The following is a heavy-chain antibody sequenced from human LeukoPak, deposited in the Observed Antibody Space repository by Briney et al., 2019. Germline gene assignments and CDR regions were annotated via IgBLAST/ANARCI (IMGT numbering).Heavy chain of an antibody. V-gene: IGHV5-51*01. CDR3: ARRGYCRTSSCSYFDY. D-gene: IGHD2-2*01. CDR2: IFPGDSNS. CDR1: GYSFTSYW. Sequence: GESLKISCQGSGYSFTSYWIGWVRQLPGKGREWRGIIFPGDSNSKYSPSFQGQVTISADKSISTAYLQWSSLKASDTAMYYCARRGYCRTSSCSYFDYWGQGTLVTVSS. J-gene: IGHJ4*02.